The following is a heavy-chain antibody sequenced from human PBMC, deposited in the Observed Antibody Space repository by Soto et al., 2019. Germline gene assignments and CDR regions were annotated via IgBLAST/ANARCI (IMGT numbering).Heavy chain of an antibody. D-gene: IGHD3-3*01. Sequence: GGSLRLSSAASGFAFSDYYMSWIRQAPGKGLEWVSYISSSGSTIYYADSVKGRFTISRDNAKNSLYLQMNSLRAEDTAVYYCARVYYDFWSGYRRPIDYWGQGTLVTVSS. J-gene: IGHJ4*02. V-gene: IGHV3-11*01. CDR2: ISSSGSTI. CDR3: ARVYYDFWSGYRRPIDY. CDR1: GFAFSDYY.